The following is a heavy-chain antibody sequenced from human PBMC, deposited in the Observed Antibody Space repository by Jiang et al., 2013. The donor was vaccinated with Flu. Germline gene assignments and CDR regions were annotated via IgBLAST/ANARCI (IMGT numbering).Heavy chain of an antibody. CDR3: ARAYDFWSGFTDPQFDY. CDR2: ISAYNGNT. Sequence: SGAEVKKPGSSVKVSCKASGGTFSSYTISWVRQAPGQGLEWMGWISAYNGNTNYAQKLQGRVTMTTDTSTSTAYMELRSLRSDDTAVYYCARAYDFWSGFTDPQFDYWGQGTLVTVSS. J-gene: IGHJ4*02. CDR1: GGTFSSYT. V-gene: IGHV1-18*01. D-gene: IGHD3-3*01.